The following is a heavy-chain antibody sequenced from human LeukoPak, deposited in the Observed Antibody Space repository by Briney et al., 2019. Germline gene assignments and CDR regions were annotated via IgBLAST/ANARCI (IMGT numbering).Heavy chain of an antibody. V-gene: IGHV4-59*01. CDR1: GGSISSYY. CDR2: IYYSGST. J-gene: IGHJ3*02. Sequence: PSETLSLTCTVSGGSISSYYWSWIRQPPGKGLEWIGYIYYSGSTNYNPSLKSRVTISVDTSKNQFSLKLGSVTAADTAVYYCARYQGDGYNFWAFDIWGQGTMVTVSS. D-gene: IGHD5-24*01. CDR3: ARYQGDGYNFWAFDI.